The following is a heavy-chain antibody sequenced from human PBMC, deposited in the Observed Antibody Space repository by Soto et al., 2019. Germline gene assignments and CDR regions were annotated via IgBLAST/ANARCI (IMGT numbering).Heavy chain of an antibody. D-gene: IGHD1-26*01. Sequence: QVQLVQSGAEVKKPGSSVKVSCKASGGTFSSYTISWVRQAPGQGLEWMGRIIPILGIANYAQKFQGRVTITADKSTSTAYMELSSLRSEDTAVYYCATLVGDRDPLDYWGQGTLVTVSS. CDR2: IIPILGIA. CDR3: ATLVGDRDPLDY. V-gene: IGHV1-69*02. CDR1: GGTFSSYT. J-gene: IGHJ4*02.